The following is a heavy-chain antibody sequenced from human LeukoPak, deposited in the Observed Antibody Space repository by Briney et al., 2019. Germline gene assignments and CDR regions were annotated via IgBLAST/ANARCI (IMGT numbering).Heavy chain of an antibody. CDR1: GGSIGTNY. CDR3: ARHIGRYCSSTSCVLDI. D-gene: IGHD2-2*01. V-gene: IGHV4-59*01. Sequence: SETLSLTCSVSGGSIGTNYWSWIRQVPGKGLEWIGYSSYSGSSNYNPSLKSRVSISVDTSKNQFSLKLSSVTAADTAVYYCARHIGRYCSSTSCVLDIWGQGTMVTVSS. CDR2: SSYSGSS. J-gene: IGHJ3*02.